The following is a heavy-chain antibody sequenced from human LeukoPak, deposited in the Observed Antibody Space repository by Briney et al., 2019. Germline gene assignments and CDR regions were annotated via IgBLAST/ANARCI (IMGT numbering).Heavy chain of an antibody. CDR1: GGSISSGGYY. CDR3: AGYGSGSYYKAFDF. D-gene: IGHD3-10*01. Sequence: PSQTLSLTCTVSGGSISSGGYYWSWIRQHPGRGLEWIGYIYYSGSTYYNPSLKSRATTSIDMSKNQFSLKLTSMTAADTAVYYCAGYGSGSYYKAFDFWGQGVLVTVSS. V-gene: IGHV4-31*03. CDR2: IYYSGST. J-gene: IGHJ4*02.